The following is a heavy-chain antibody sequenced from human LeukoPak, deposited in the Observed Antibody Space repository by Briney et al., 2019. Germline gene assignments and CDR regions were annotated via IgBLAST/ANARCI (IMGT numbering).Heavy chain of an antibody. V-gene: IGHV3-11*01. D-gene: IGHD6-19*01. Sequence: GGSLRLSCAASGFTFSDFYMSWIRQTPEKGLEWISHISTTGNTKYYADSVIGRFSISRDNAKNSVYLQMNSLRAEDTAVYYCARDHNSGWFNADVLEYFQHWGRGTLVTVSS. CDR2: ISTTGNTK. CDR1: GFTFSDFY. J-gene: IGHJ1*01. CDR3: ARDHNSGWFNADVLEYFQH.